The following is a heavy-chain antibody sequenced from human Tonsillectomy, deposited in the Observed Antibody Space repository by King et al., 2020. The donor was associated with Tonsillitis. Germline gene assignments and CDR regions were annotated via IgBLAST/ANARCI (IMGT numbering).Heavy chain of an antibody. V-gene: IGHV3-21*01. J-gene: IGHJ5*02. D-gene: IGHD5-12*01. CDR1: GFTFSSYS. CDR2: ISSSSSYI. Sequence: DVQLVESGGGLVKPGGSLRLSCAASGFTFSSYSMNWVRQAPGKGLEWVSSISSSSSYIYYADSVKGRFTISRDNAKNSLYLQMNSLRAEDTAVYYCARERDMVATGWFDPRGQGTLVTVSS. CDR3: ARERDMVATGWFDP.